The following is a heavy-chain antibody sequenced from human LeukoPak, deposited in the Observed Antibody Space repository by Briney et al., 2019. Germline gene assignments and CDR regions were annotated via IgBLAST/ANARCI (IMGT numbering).Heavy chain of an antibody. V-gene: IGHV3-48*03. Sequence: PGGSLRLSCAASGFTFSSYEMNWVRQAPGKGLEWVSYISSSGSTIYYADSVKGRFTISRDNAKNSLYLQMNSLRAEDTAVYYCASGGYYYWLDAFDIWGQGTMVTVSS. CDR1: GFTFSSYE. D-gene: IGHD3-22*01. CDR2: ISSSGSTI. J-gene: IGHJ3*02. CDR3: ASGGYYYWLDAFDI.